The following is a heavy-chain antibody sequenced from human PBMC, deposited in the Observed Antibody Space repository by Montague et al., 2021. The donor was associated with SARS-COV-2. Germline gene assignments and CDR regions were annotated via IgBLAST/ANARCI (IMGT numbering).Heavy chain of an antibody. Sequence: SETLSLTCTVSGGSIGTSSHFWGWVRRPPGKGLEWIGIIYSSGTTSYIPSLKSRLTISSDTSKNQFSLRLASVTAADTAVYYCARFREAGDVLDYWGQGNPVTVSS. CDR1: GGSIGTSSHF. CDR2: IYSSGTT. D-gene: IGHD7-27*01. CDR3: ARFREAGDVLDY. J-gene: IGHJ4*02. V-gene: IGHV4-39*07.